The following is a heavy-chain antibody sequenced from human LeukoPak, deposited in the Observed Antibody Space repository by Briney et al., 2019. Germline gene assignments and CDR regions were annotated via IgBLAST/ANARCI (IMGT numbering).Heavy chain of an antibody. J-gene: IGHJ4*02. Sequence: SEALSLTCAVYGGSLSGYYWSWIRQPPGKWLEWIGEINQSGITNYNPSLKSRVTISVDTSKNQFFLKLSSVTAADTAVYYCARMGPGSARHSNSWGQGTLVTVSS. CDR3: ARMGPGSARHSNS. D-gene: IGHD6-25*01. CDR1: GGSLSGYY. V-gene: IGHV4-34*01. CDR2: INQSGIT.